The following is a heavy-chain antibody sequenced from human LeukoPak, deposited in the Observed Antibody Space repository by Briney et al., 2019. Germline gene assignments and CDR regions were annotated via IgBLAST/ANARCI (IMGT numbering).Heavy chain of an antibody. V-gene: IGHV3-23*01. D-gene: IGHD6-19*01. J-gene: IGHJ4*02. CDR3: ATSRWRSRGWFHLY. CDR1: GFTFSTYT. CDR2: SIGSGGSA. Sequence: GGSLRLSCVASGFTFSTYTMNWIRQAPGKGLEWVSGSIGSGGSAFYADSVKGRFSISRDTSKNTLFLHMNNLRAGDTAVYYCATSRWRSRGWFHLYWGRGTLVTVSS.